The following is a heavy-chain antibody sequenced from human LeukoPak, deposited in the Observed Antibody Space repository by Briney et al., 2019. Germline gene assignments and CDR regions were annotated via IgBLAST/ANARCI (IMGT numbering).Heavy chain of an antibody. J-gene: IGHJ4*02. CDR2: IDSDGSST. V-gene: IGHV3-74*01. CDR3: ARGLDYYDSSGYY. Sequence: GGSLRLSCAASGFTFRNYWMHWVRQAPGKGLVWVSRIDSDGSSTSYADSVKGRFAISRDNAKNTLYLQMNSLSVEDTAVYHCARGLDYYDSSGYYWGQGTLVSVSS. CDR1: GFTFRNYW. D-gene: IGHD3-22*01.